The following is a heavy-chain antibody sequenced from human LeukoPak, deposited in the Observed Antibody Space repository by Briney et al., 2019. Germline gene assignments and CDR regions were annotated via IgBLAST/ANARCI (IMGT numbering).Heavy chain of an antibody. D-gene: IGHD6-19*01. CDR1: GFTFTKFG. CDR3: VKEGIGALTGTDHS. J-gene: IGHJ4*02. CDR2: IDRGGIT. V-gene: IGHV3-23*01. Sequence: GGSLRLSCAASGFTFTKFGIRGVREAPGKGGEGVSSIDRGGITYYADSVKGRVTISRDNAKATVYLQLDSLRADDTALYYCVKEGIGALTGTDHSWGQGTPVTVSS.